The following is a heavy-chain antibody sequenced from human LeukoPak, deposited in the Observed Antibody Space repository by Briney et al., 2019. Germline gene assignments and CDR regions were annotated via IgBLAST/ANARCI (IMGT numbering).Heavy chain of an antibody. D-gene: IGHD3-10*01. CDR3: AKSYGSGSYAQSIDY. CDR2: ISGSGGST. J-gene: IGHJ4*02. Sequence: GGSLRLSCAASGFTFSSYSMNWVRQAPGKGLEWVSAISGSGGSTYYADSVKGRFTISRDNSKNTLYLQMNSLRAEDTAVYYCAKSYGSGSYAQSIDYWGQGTLVTVSS. V-gene: IGHV3-23*01. CDR1: GFTFSSYS.